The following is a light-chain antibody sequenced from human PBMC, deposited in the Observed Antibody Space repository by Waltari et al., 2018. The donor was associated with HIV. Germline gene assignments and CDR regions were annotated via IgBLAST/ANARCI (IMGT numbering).Light chain of an antibody. V-gene: IGLV3-1*01. CDR3: QAWDNSTAV. CDR1: KLGDKY. J-gene: IGLJ2*01. Sequence: SYELTQPPSVSVSPGQTASITCSGDKLGDKYASWYQQKPGQSPVLVIYQDTKRPSGIPERFSGSNSGNTATLTISGTQAMDEADYSCQAWDNSTAVFGGGTKLTVL. CDR2: QDT.